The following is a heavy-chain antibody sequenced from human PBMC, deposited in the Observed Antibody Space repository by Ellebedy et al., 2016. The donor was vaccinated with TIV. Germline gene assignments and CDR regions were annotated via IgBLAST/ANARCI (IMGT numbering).Heavy chain of an antibody. V-gene: IGHV3-9*01. CDR1: GFTFDDYA. J-gene: IGHJ6*02. CDR3: ARGGGPWDGMDV. D-gene: IGHD3-16*01. CDR2: ISWNSGRI. Sequence: GGSLRLSCAASGFTFDDYAMYWVRQAPGKGLEWVSGISWNSGRIGYADSVKGRFTISRHNSKNTLYLQINSLRAEDTAGYYCARGGGPWDGMDVWGQGTTVTVSS.